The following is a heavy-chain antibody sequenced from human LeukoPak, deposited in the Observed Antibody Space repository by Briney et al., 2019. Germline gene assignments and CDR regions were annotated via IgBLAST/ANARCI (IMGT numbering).Heavy chain of an antibody. Sequence: SETLSLTCTVSGGSISSYYWSWIRQPPGKGLEWIGCIYYSGSTNYNPSFKSRVTISVDTSKNQFSLKLSSVTAADTAVYYCARKSSGGYVLYWGQGTLVTVSS. CDR1: GGSISSYY. CDR2: IYYSGST. CDR3: ARKSSGGYVLY. D-gene: IGHD3-16*01. V-gene: IGHV4-59*12. J-gene: IGHJ4*02.